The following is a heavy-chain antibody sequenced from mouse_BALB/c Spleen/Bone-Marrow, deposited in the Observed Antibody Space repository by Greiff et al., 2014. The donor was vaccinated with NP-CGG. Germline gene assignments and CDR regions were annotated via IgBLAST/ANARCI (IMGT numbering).Heavy chain of an antibody. D-gene: IGHD1-3*01. CDR2: IYPGTGTT. J-gene: IGHJ4*01. CDR1: GYIFTSYW. CDR3: TRADNSSMGY. Sequence: QVQLQQSGAELVRPGTSVKLSCKTSGYIFTSYWIHWVKQRSGRGLEWIARIYPGTGTTYYNEKFKGKATLTADKSSSTAYMQLSSLKSEDSAVYFCTRADNSSMGYWGQGTSVTVSS. V-gene: IGHV1S132*01.